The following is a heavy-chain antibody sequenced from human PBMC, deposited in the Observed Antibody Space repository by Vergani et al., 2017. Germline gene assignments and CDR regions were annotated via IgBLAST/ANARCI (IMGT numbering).Heavy chain of an antibody. D-gene: IGHD5-18*01. Sequence: EVQLVESGGGLVQPGGSLRLSCAASGFTFSSYWMSWVRQAPGKGLEWVANIKQDGSEKYYVDSVMGLFTISRDNAKNALYLQMNSVRAEYTAVYYCEMGPAMGFDYWGQGTLVTVSS. CDR3: EMGPAMGFDY. V-gene: IGHV3-7*01. CDR1: GFTFSSYW. J-gene: IGHJ4*02. CDR2: IKQDGSEK.